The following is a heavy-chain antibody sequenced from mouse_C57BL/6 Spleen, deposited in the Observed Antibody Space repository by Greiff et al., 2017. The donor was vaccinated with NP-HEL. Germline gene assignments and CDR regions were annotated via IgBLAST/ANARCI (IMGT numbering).Heavy chain of an antibody. J-gene: IGHJ2*01. D-gene: IGHD1-1*01. CDR2: IYPGDGDT. CDR1: GYAFSSSW. Sequence: VKLLESGPELVKPGASVKISCKASGYAFSSSWMNWVKQRPGKGLEWIGRIYPGDGDTNYNGKFKGKATLTADKSSSTAYMQLSSLTSEDSAVYFCARKYYYGSSSYYFDYWGQGTTLTVSS. V-gene: IGHV1-82*01. CDR3: ARKYYYGSSSYYFDY.